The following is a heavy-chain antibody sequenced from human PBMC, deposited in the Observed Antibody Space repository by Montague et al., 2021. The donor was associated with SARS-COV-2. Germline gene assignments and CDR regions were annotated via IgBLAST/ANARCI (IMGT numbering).Heavy chain of an antibody. CDR2: INHSGST. V-gene: IGHV4-34*01. CDR3: ARGRSETIIIVVVPLYYYYMDV. CDR1: GGSFSGYY. Sequence: SETLSLTCAVYGGSFSGYYWSWICLPPGKGLEWIGEINHSGSTNXNPSPTRRVTISVDTSTNQFSLTLSSVTAAATAVYDCARGRSETIIIVVVPLYYYYMDVWGKGTTVTVSS. J-gene: IGHJ6*03. D-gene: IGHD3-22*01.